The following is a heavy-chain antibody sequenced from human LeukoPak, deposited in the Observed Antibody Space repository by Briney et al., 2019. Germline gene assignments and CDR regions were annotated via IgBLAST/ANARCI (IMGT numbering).Heavy chain of an antibody. CDR3: AREAGYYGSGFAYWFDP. D-gene: IGHD3-10*01. V-gene: IGHV4-30-2*01. CDR2: IYHSGST. CDR1: GGSISSGGYY. Sequence: SETLSLTCTVSGGSISSGGYYWSWIRQPPGKGLEWIGYIYHSGSTYYNPSLKSRVTISVDRSKNQFSLKLSSVTAADTAVYYCAREAGYYGSGFAYWFDPWGQGTLVTVSS. J-gene: IGHJ5*02.